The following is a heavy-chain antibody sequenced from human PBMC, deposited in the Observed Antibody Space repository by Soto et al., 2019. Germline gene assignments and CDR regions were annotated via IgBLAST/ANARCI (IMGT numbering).Heavy chain of an antibody. V-gene: IGHV3-30*18. J-gene: IGHJ4*02. CDR2: ISYDGSNK. CDR3: ANSRPGYSTSWPHDY. Sequence: QVQLVESGGGVVQPGKSLRLSCAASGFTFSSYGMHWVRQAPGEGLEWVAVISYDGSNKYYADSVKGRFTISRDNSKNTLSLQMDRLRAEDTAVYYCANSRPGYSTSWPHDYWGQGTLVTVSS. D-gene: IGHD6-13*01. CDR1: GFTFSSYG.